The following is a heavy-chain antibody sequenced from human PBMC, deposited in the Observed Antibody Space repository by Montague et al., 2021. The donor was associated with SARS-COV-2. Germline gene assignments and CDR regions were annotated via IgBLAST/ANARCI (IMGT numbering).Heavy chain of an antibody. CDR1: GGSVSSSSW. CDR2: IYNAGST. J-gene: IGHJ4*02. CDR3: ASQPYGNHLPPPGY. D-gene: IGHD2-15*01. Sequence: SETLSLTCAVSGGSVSSSSWWSCVRQPPGRGLWFMGEIYNAGSTNYNPSLTSRCAISLDKSKNQHSLKLSSVTTAATAGDYCASQPYGNHLPPPGYWGQGTLVTVSS. V-gene: IGHV4-4*02.